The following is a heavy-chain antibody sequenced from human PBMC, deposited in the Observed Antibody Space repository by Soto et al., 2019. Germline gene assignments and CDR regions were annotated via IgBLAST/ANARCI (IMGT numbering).Heavy chain of an antibody. CDR1: GGTFSSYT. CDR2: IIPIFGAA. D-gene: IGHD1-26*01. J-gene: IGHJ4*02. Sequence: QVQLVQSGAEVKKPGSSVKVSCKASGGTFSSYTMSWVRQAPGQGLEWMGGIIPIFGAAKNAQKFQDRLTVTADESTSTAYMELRSLRSEDSAVYYCAQDASGNPLAYWGQGTLVIVSS. V-gene: IGHV1-69*01. CDR3: AQDASGNPLAY.